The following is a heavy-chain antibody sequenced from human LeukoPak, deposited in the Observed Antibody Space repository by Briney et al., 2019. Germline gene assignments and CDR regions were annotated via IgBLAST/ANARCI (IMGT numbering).Heavy chain of an antibody. CDR3: AREWNDFWSGYYSP. Sequence: GGSLRLSCAASGFTFSSYSMSWVRQAPGKGLEWVSYISSSSSTIYYADSVKGRFTISRDNAKNSLYLQMNSLRAEDTAVYYCAREWNDFWSGYYSPWGQGTLVTVSS. CDR1: GFTFSSYS. D-gene: IGHD3-3*01. J-gene: IGHJ5*02. CDR2: ISSSSSTI. V-gene: IGHV3-48*01.